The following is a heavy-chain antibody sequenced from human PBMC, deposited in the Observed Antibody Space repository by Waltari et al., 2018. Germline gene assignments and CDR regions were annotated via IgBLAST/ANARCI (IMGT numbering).Heavy chain of an antibody. CDR2: IYYSGST. CDR3: ARHAPEGRFLEWLLSGNFDY. J-gene: IGHJ4*02. CDR1: GGSISSSSYY. V-gene: IGHV4-39*01. D-gene: IGHD3-3*01. Sequence: QLQLQESGPGLVKPSETLSLTCTVSGGSISSSSYYWGWIRQPPGKGLEWIGSIYYSGSTNYNPSLKSRVTISVDTSKNQFSLKLSSVTAADTAVYYCARHAPEGRFLEWLLSGNFDYWGQGTLVTVSS.